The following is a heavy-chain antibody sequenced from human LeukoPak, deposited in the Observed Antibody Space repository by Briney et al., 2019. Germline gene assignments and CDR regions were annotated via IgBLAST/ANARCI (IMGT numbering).Heavy chain of an antibody. V-gene: IGHV1-8*01. CDR1: GYTFTSYD. CDR3: ATIYPGAATGGNY. CDR2: MNPNSGNT. Sequence: ASVKVSCKASGYTFTSYDINWVRQATGKGLEWMGWMNPNSGNTGYAQKFQGRVTMPRNTSISTAYMELSSLRSEDTAVYYCATIYPGAATGGNYWGQGTLVTVSS. D-gene: IGHD1-26*01. J-gene: IGHJ4*02.